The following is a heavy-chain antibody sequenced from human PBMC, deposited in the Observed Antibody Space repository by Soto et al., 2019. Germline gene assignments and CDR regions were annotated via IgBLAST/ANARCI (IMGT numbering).Heavy chain of an antibody. D-gene: IGHD3-10*01. J-gene: IGHJ4*02. CDR3: ARAASYYASGSYARTYYYDY. CDR2: IHYSGTT. V-gene: IGHV4-31*03. CDR1: CGPISNTYYY. Sequence: SETLSLTCTVSCGPISNTYYYWSWIRQRPGKGLEWIGYIHYSGTTYYDPSLKSRSTMSVDTSQNQFSLSLRSVTAADTAVYYCARAASYYASGSYARTYYYDYWGQGTLVTVS.